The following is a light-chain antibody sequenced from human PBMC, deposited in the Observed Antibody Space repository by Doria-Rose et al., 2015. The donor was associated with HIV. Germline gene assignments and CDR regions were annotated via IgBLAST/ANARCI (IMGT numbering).Light chain of an antibody. Sequence: DIQVTQSPSSLSASIGDRVTITCRASQTVSTYLNWFQQEPGKAPKLLIYAASRLQSGVPSRFSGSGSGTDFTLTISGLQPGDFATYYCQQTYSSPKWTVGQGTKVE. J-gene: IGKJ1*01. CDR3: QQTYSSPKWT. V-gene: IGKV1-39*01. CDR2: AAS. CDR1: QTVSTY.